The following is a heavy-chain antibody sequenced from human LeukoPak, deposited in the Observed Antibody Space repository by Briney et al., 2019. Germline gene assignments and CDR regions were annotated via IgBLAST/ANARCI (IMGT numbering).Heavy chain of an antibody. CDR3: ARDVWSCSGGSCYSLIDY. CDR2: IYYSGST. D-gene: IGHD2-15*01. Sequence: PSETLSLTCTVSGGSISSYYWSWIRQPPGKGLEWIGYIYYSGSTNYNPSLKSRVTISVDTSKNQFSLKLSSVTAADTAVYYCARDVWSCSGGSCYSLIDYWGQGTLVTVSS. J-gene: IGHJ4*02. CDR1: GGSISSYY. V-gene: IGHV4-59*01.